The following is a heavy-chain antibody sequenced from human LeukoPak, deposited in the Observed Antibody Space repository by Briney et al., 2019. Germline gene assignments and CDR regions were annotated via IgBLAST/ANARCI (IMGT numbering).Heavy chain of an antibody. Sequence: ASVKVSCKASGYTFTSYAMHWVRQAPGQRLEWMGWINAGNGNTKYSQKFQGRVTITRDTSASTAYMELSSLRSEDTAVYYRATNHITMVRGVPSPYYYGMDVWGKGTTVTVSS. CDR2: INAGNGNT. V-gene: IGHV1-3*01. J-gene: IGHJ6*04. D-gene: IGHD3-10*01. CDR3: ATNHITMVRGVPSPYYYGMDV. CDR1: GYTFTSYA.